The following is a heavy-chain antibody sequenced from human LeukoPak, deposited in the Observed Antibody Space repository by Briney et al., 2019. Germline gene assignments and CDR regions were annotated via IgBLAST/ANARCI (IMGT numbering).Heavy chain of an antibody. CDR3: ARCYCSSTSCPIDY. V-gene: IGHV4-59*01. CDR1: GGSIGSYY. CDR2: IYYSGST. J-gene: IGHJ4*02. D-gene: IGHD2-2*01. Sequence: SETLSLTCTVSGGSIGSYYWSWIRQPPGKGLEWIGYIYYSGSTNYNPSLKGRVTISVDTSKNQFSLKLSSVTAADTAVYYCARCYCSSTSCPIDYWGQGTLVTVSS.